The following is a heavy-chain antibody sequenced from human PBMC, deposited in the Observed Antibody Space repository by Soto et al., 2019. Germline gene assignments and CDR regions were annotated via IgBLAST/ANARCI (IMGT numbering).Heavy chain of an antibody. J-gene: IGHJ4*02. D-gene: IGHD3-22*01. CDR3: AKDADSSGYYVDY. CDR2: ISWDGGST. V-gene: IGHV3-43*01. CDR1: GFTFDDYT. Sequence: GESLKISCAASGFTFDDYTMHWVRQAPGKGLEWVSLISWDGGSTYYADSVKGRFTISRDNSKNSLYLQMNSLRTEDTALYYCAKDADSSGYYVDYWGQGTLVTVSS.